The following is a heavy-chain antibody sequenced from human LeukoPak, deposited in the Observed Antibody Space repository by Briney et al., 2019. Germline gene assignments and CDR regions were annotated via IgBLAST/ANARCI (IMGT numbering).Heavy chain of an antibody. J-gene: IGHJ4*02. Sequence: GGSLRLSCAASGFPFSSYAMHWVRQAPGKGLECVAFIRYDGSNKYYADSVKGRFTISRDNSKNTLYLQMNSLRAEDTAVYYCAKFSGTIETIDYWGQGTLVTVSS. D-gene: IGHD1-1*01. V-gene: IGHV3-30*02. CDR1: GFPFSSYA. CDR3: AKFSGTIETIDY. CDR2: IRYDGSNK.